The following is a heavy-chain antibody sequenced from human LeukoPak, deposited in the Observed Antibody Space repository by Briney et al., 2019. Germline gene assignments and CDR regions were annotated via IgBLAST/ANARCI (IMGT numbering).Heavy chain of an antibody. J-gene: IGHJ6*03. CDR1: GYTFTSYD. D-gene: IGHD3-3*01. V-gene: IGHV1-8*01. CDR2: MNPNSGNT. Sequence: ASVKVSCKASGYTFTSYDINWVRQATGQGLEWMGWMNPNSGNTGYAQKFQGRVTMTRNTSISTAYMELSSLRSEDTAVNYCARGRKGSTIFGVVITELYYYYMDVWGKGTTVTVSS. CDR3: ARGRKGSTIFGVVITELYYYYMDV.